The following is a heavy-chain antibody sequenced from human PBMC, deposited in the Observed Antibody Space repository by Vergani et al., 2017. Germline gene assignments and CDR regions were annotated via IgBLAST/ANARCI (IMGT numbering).Heavy chain of an antibody. J-gene: IGHJ3*02. CDR1: GGTFSSYA. CDR3: AREGDYYDSSEVAFDI. CDR2: IIPIFGTA. V-gene: IGHV1-69*01. D-gene: IGHD3-22*01. Sequence: QVQLVQSGAEVKKPGSSVKVSCKASGGTFSSYAISWVRQAPGQGLEWMGGIIPIFGTANYAQKFKGRVTITEDESTSTAYMELSSLRSEDTAVYYCAREGDYYDSSEVAFDIWGQGTMVTVSS.